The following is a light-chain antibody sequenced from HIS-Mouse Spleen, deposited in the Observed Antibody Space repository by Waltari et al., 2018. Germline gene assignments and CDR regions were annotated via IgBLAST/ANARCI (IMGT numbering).Light chain of an antibody. CDR1: SSDVRSYHL. V-gene: IGLV2-23*01. Sequence: QSALTQPASVSGSPGQSITISCTGTSSDVRSYHLVSWYQQHPGKAPKLMIYEGSKRPSGVSNRFSGSKSGNTASLTISGLQAEDEADYYCCSYAGSSTYWVFGGGTKLTVL. CDR2: EGS. CDR3: CSYAGSSTYWV. J-gene: IGLJ3*02.